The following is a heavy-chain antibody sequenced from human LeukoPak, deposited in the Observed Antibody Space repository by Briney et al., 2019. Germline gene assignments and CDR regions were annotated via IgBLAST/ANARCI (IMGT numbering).Heavy chain of an antibody. Sequence: GGSLRLSCAASGLTFSSHWMHWVRQAPGKGLVWVSRITNDGSSTTYADSVKGRFTISRDNAKNMLYLQVNSLRAEDTAVYYCARGRPHGNDYWGQGTLVTVSS. CDR3: ARGRPHGNDY. CDR2: ITNDGSST. CDR1: GLTFSSHW. J-gene: IGHJ4*02. V-gene: IGHV3-74*01. D-gene: IGHD4-23*01.